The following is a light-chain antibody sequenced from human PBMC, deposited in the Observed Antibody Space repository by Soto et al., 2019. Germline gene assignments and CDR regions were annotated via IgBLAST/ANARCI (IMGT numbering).Light chain of an antibody. V-gene: IGLV2-8*01. CDR1: SSDVGGYNY. CDR2: EVS. J-gene: IGLJ2*01. Sequence: QAVVTQPPSASGSPGQSVTISCTGTSSDVGGYNYVSWYLQHPGKAPKLMIYEVSKRPPGVPDRFSGSKSGNTASLTVSGLQAEDEADYYCSSYAGSTVVFGGGTKLTVL. CDR3: SSYAGSTVV.